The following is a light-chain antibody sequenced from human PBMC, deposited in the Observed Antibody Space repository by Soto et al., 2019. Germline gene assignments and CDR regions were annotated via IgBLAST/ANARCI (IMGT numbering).Light chain of an antibody. J-gene: IGKJ5*01. V-gene: IGKV3-11*01. CDR3: QQRHMWPLT. CDR1: QSFRGL. Sequence: EVVLTQSPVTLSLSPWERATLSCRASQSFRGLLAWYQQKPGQAPRLLIYDAYNRATGIPPRFSGSGSGTDFTLTISSLEPEDSAVYYCQQRHMWPLTFGQGTRLEIK. CDR2: DAY.